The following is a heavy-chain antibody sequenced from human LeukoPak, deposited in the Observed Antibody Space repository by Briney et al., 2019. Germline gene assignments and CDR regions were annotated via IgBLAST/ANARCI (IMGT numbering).Heavy chain of an antibody. D-gene: IGHD3-3*01. CDR3: ARALRFLDGMDV. Sequence: KSSETLSLTCTVSGGSISSYYWSWIRQPPGKGLEWIGEINRNGNTNYNPSLKSRVTISVDTSKNQFSLKLSSVTAADTAVYYCARALRFLDGMDVWGQGTTVTVSS. CDR1: GGSISSYY. J-gene: IGHJ6*02. V-gene: IGHV4-34*01. CDR2: INRNGNT.